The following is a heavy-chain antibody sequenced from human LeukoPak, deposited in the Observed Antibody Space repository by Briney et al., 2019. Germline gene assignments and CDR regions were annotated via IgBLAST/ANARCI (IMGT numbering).Heavy chain of an antibody. J-gene: IGHJ5*02. CDR2: MNPNSANT. D-gene: IGHD3-22*01. Sequence: ASVKVSCKASGYTFTNYDITWVRQATGQGLEWMGWMNPNSANTGYAQKFQGRVTMTRNTSITTAYMELSSLRSEDTAVYYCARVHYYDSRDNWFDPWGQGTLVTVSS. CDR3: ARVHYYDSRDNWFDP. V-gene: IGHV1-8*01. CDR1: GYTFTNYD.